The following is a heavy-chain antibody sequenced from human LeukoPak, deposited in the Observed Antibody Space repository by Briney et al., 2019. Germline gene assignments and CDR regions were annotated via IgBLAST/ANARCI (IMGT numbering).Heavy chain of an antibody. CDR1: GFTFSSYA. J-gene: IGHJ4*02. CDR3: AKDTSTIAVAGTCFDY. V-gene: IGHV3-23*01. CDR2: ISGSGGNT. D-gene: IGHD6-19*01. Sequence: GGSLRLSCAASGFTFSSYAMSWVRQAPGKGLEWVSAISGSGGNTYYADSVKGRFTISRDNSKNTLYLQMNSLRVEDTAVYYCAKDTSTIAVAGTCFDYWGQGTLVTVSS.